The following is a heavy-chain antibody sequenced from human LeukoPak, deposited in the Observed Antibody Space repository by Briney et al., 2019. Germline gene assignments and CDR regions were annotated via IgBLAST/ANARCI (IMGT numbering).Heavy chain of an antibody. CDR1: ALSVSNNY. J-gene: IGHJ4*02. D-gene: IGHD6-13*01. Sequence: GGSLRLSWAASALSVSNNYMSWVRQAPGKGLEWVSVIYSGVSTYYADSVKGRFTISRDNSKNTVYLQMNSLRAEDTGVYYCARAAAAGPFDYWGQGTLVTVSS. CDR2: IYSGVST. CDR3: ARAAAAGPFDY. V-gene: IGHV3-66*01.